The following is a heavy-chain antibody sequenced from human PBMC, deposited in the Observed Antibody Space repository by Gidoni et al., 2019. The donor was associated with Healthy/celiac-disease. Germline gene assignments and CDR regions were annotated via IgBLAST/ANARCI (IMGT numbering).Heavy chain of an antibody. CDR3: AKDIESRQNYYGSGSYYLGYGMDV. D-gene: IGHD3-10*01. J-gene: IGHJ6*02. CDR2: ISWNSGSI. V-gene: IGHV3-9*01. Sequence: EVQLVESGGGLVQPGRSLRLSCAASGFTFDEYAMHWVRQAPGKGLEWVSGISWNSGSIGYADSVKGRFTISRDNAKNSLYLQMNSLRAEDTALYYCAKDIESRQNYYGSGSYYLGYGMDVWGQGTTVTVSS. CDR1: GFTFDEYA.